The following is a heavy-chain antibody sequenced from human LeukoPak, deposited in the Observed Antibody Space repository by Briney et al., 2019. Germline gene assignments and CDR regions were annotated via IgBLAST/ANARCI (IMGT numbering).Heavy chain of an antibody. V-gene: IGHV4-38-2*02. CDR3: ARVQYYDFWSGYYPRDWFDP. CDR2: IYHSGST. CDR1: GGSISSYY. D-gene: IGHD3-3*01. Sequence: SETLSLTCTVSGGSISSYYWSWIRQPPGKGLEWIGSIYHSGSTYYNPSLKSRVTISVDTSKNQFSLKLSSVTAAATAVYYCARVQYYDFWSGYYPRDWFDPWGQGTLVTVSS. J-gene: IGHJ5*02.